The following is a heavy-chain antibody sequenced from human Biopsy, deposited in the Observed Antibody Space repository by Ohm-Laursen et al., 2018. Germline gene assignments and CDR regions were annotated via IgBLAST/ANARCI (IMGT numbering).Heavy chain of an antibody. CDR2: LNPVSGNS. D-gene: IGHD1-7*01. CDR3: GRAVRNQLLTDP. J-gene: IGHJ5*02. Sequence: ASVKVSCKASGYTFTSYDITWVRQASGQGPEWIGWLNPVSGNSSFGQKFRGRVTVTSDTSISTAYMELSGLTSDDPATYYCGRAVRNQLLTDPWGQGTLVTVTS. V-gene: IGHV1-8*01. CDR1: GYTFTSYD.